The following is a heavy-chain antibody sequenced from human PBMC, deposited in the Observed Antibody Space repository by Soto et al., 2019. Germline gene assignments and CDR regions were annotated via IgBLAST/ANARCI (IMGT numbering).Heavy chain of an antibody. CDR1: GGTFSSYA. D-gene: IGHD2-15*01. J-gene: IGHJ4*02. CDR3: AREERYCSGGSCPFDY. V-gene: IGHV1-69*01. CDR2: IIPIFGTA. Sequence: QVQLVQSGAEVKKPGSSVKASCKASGGTFSSYAISWVRQAPGQGLEWMGGIIPIFGTANYAQKFQGRVTITVDESTSAAYMELSSLRSEDTAVYYCAREERYCSGGSCPFDYWGQGTLVTVSS.